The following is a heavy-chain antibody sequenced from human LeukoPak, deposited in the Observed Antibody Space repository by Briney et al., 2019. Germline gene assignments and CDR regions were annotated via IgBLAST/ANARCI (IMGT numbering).Heavy chain of an antibody. Sequence: GGSLRPSCAASGFTFSTYSMNWVRQAPGKGLEWVSYISSSSSTIYYADSVKGRFTISRDNAKNSLYLQMNNLRAEDTAVYYCARDSPPDVWGKGTTVTVSS. CDR2: ISSSSSTI. V-gene: IGHV3-48*01. CDR1: GFTFSTYS. J-gene: IGHJ6*04. CDR3: ARDSPPDV.